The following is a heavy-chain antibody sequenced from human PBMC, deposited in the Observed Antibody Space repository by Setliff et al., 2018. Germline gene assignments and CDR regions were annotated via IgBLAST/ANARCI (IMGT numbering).Heavy chain of an antibody. D-gene: IGHD1-1*01. J-gene: IGHJ6*03. Sequence: TLSLTCTVYGGSFSNYYWSWIRQPPGKGLEWIGSIYHSGSSYYNSSLRSRVSISLDTSKNQFSLKLISVTAADTAVYYCARANKKLDYYYYYYMDVWGKGTTVTVSS. CDR3: ARANKKLDYYYYYYMDV. CDR1: GGSFSNYY. V-gene: IGHV4-34*01. CDR2: IYHSGSS.